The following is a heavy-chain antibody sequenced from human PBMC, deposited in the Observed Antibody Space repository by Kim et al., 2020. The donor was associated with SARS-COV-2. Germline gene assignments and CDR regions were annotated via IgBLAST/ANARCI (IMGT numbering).Heavy chain of an antibody. J-gene: IGHJ6*02. CDR1: GGSISSYY. CDR3: ARGSPYYDILTGYYPSGMDV. V-gene: IGHV4-59*01. D-gene: IGHD3-9*01. CDR2: IYYSGST. Sequence: SETLSLTCTVSGGSISSYYWSWIRQPPGKGLEWIGYIYYSGSTNYNPSLKSRVTISVDTSKNQFSLKLSSVTAADTAVYYCARGSPYYDILTGYYPSGMDVWGQGTTVTVSS.